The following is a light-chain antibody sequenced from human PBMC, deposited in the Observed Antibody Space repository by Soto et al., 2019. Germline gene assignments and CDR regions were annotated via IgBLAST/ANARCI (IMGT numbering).Light chain of an antibody. Sequence: EIVLTQSPGTLSLSPGERATLSCRASQSVSSSYLAWYQQKPGQAPRLLIYGASSRATGIPDRFSGSGSGTDFTLTISRLEPEYCAVYYCQQYGSSPPLTFGGGTKVEIK. CDR1: QSVSSSY. CDR2: GAS. CDR3: QQYGSSPPLT. J-gene: IGKJ4*01. V-gene: IGKV3-20*01.